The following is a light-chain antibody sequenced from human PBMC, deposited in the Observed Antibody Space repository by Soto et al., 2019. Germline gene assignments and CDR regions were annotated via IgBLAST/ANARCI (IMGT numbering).Light chain of an antibody. V-gene: IGLV2-14*03. Sequence: QSALTQPASASGSPGQSITISCTGTSSDVGNGYNYVSWYQQHPGKAPKLMVYDITNRPSGISNRFSGSKSGNTASLTISGLQAEDEADYYCCSYTTTSTYVFGTGTKLTVL. CDR1: SSDVGNGYNY. J-gene: IGLJ1*01. CDR2: DIT. CDR3: CSYTTTSTYV.